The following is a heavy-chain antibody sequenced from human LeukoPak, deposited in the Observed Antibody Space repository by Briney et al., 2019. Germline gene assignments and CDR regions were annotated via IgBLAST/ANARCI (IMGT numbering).Heavy chain of an antibody. V-gene: IGHV4-31*11. D-gene: IGHD4-17*01. J-gene: IGHJ4*02. CDR2: IYYSGST. CDR1: GGSISSGGYY. Sequence: SETLSLTCAVSGGSISSGGYYWSWIRQHPGKGLEWIGYIYYSGSTYYNPSLKSRVTISVDTSKNQFSLKLSSVTAADTAVYYCATSGDYGNFDYWGQGTLVTVSS. CDR3: ATSGDYGNFDY.